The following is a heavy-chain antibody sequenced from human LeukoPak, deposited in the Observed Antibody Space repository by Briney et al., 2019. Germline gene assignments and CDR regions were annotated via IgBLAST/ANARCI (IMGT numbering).Heavy chain of an antibody. D-gene: IGHD5-24*01. CDR3: ARDYKYAFDN. V-gene: IGHV3-30*03. CDR1: GFTFSSHG. CDR2: ISYDGSNK. J-gene: IGHJ4*02. Sequence: PGRSLRLSCAASGFTFSSHGMHWVRQAPGKGLEWVAVISYDGSNKYYADSVKGRFTISGDKAKNSLYLQMNSLRVEDTAVYYCARDYKYAFDNWGQGTLVTVSS.